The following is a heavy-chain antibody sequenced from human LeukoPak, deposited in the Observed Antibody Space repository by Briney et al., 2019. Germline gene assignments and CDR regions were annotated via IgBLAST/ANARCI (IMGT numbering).Heavy chain of an antibody. J-gene: IGHJ4*02. Sequence: SVKASCEASGGTFSSYAISWVRQAPGQGLEWMGGIIPIFGTANYAQKFQGRVTITTDESTSTAYMELSSLRSEDTAVYYCARMDGYNRIFDYWGQGTLVTVSS. CDR1: GGTFSSYA. D-gene: IGHD5-24*01. CDR3: ARMDGYNRIFDY. CDR2: IIPIFGTA. V-gene: IGHV1-69*05.